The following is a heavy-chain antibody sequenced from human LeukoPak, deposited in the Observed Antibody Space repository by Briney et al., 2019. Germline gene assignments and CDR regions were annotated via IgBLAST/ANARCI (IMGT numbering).Heavy chain of an antibody. D-gene: IGHD5/OR15-5a*01. CDR3: ARNPVSTGIFDY. Sequence: SETLSLTCTVSGGSITNYYWSWIRQPPGKTLEWIGYIYYTGSTNYNPSLRSRVTISVDTSKNQLSLKLTSLTAADTAVYYCARNPVSTGIFDYWGQGTLVTVSS. CDR1: GGSITNYY. J-gene: IGHJ4*02. CDR2: IYYTGST. V-gene: IGHV4-59*01.